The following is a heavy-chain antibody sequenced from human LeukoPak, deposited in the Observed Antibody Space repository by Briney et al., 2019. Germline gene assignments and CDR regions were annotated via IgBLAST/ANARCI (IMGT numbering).Heavy chain of an antibody. CDR3: ASGGYYASGSYYDAFDI. Sequence: GGSLRLSCAASGFTFSSYTMSWARQAPGKGLEWVSSITSGSGYMYYTDSAKGRFTISRDNAKNSLYLQMNSLRAEDTAVYYCASGGYYASGSYYDAFDIWGQGTMVTVSS. V-gene: IGHV3-21*01. CDR2: ITSGSGYM. D-gene: IGHD3-10*01. CDR1: GFTFSSYT. J-gene: IGHJ3*02.